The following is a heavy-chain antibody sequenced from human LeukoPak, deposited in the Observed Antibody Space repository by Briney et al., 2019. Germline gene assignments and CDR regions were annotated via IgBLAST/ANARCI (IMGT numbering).Heavy chain of an antibody. V-gene: IGHV3-9*01. Sequence: PGRSLRLTCAASGFTFDDYAMHWVRQAPGKGLEWVSGISWNSGSIDYADSVKGRFTISRDNAKNSLYLQMNSLRAEDTALYYCAKGGYCSSTSCYFDYWGQGTLVTVSS. CDR1: GFTFDDYA. J-gene: IGHJ4*02. CDR3: AKGGYCSSTSCYFDY. D-gene: IGHD2-2*01. CDR2: ISWNSGSI.